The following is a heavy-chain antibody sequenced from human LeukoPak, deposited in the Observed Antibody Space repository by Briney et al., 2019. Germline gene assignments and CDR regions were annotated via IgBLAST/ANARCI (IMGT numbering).Heavy chain of an antibody. CDR2: ISYSGST. Sequence: PSETLSLTCTVPGASISSGTYYWGWIRQPPGKGLEWIGSISYSGSTYYNPSLKSRVTISLDTSKNQFSLKLRSVTAADTAVYYCARDNRGYSYGRSYNYYYYMDVWGKGTTVTVSS. CDR1: GASISSGTYY. V-gene: IGHV4-39*07. CDR3: ARDNRGYSYGRSYNYYYYMDV. J-gene: IGHJ6*03. D-gene: IGHD5-18*01.